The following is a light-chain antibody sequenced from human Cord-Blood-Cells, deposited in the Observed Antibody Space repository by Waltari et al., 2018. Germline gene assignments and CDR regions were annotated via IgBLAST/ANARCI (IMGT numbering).Light chain of an antibody. J-gene: IGKJ1*01. CDR2: AAY. CDR1: QSISSY. CDR3: QQRYSTWG. V-gene: IGKV1-39*01. Sequence: DIQITQSPSSLSASVGDRVTITCRESQSISSYLNWYQQKPGKAPKLLIYAAYSLQSGVPARFRANGSGTDFTRTISSRQPEDFATYYCQQRYSTWGFGQGTKVEIK.